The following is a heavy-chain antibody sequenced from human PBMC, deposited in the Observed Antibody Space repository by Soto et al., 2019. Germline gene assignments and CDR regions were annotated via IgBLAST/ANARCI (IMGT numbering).Heavy chain of an antibody. Sequence: SLRLSCAASGFTFSGYAMHWVRQAPGKGLEWVAVISHDGYNENYADSVKGRFTISRDDSKNTLYLQMNGLRAEDTAVYYCVRDMRGVTIYGVIEYYYYGLDVWGQGTTVTVSS. CDR1: GFTFSGYA. D-gene: IGHD3-3*01. J-gene: IGHJ6*02. V-gene: IGHV3-30-3*01. CDR2: ISHDGYNE. CDR3: VRDMRGVTIYGVIEYYYYGLDV.